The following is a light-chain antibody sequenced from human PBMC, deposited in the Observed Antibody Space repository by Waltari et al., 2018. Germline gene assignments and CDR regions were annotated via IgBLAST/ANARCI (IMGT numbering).Light chain of an antibody. CDR3: QQYDRYSAWT. J-gene: IGKJ1*01. CDR1: QSVTRY. CDR2: DVS. Sequence: DIQMTQSPSTLSASVGDRVTITCRASQSVTRYLARYQQNPGKAPKVLIWDVSSLERGVPARFSGSGSGTEFTLTISSLQPDDFATYYCQQYDRYSAWTFGQGTKVEIK. V-gene: IGKV1-5*01.